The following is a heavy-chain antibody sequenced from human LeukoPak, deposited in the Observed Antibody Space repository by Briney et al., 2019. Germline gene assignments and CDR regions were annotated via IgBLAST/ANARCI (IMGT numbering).Heavy chain of an antibody. Sequence: RRASVKVSCKASGHTFTNYYVHWVRQVPGQWLEWVGIINPSGGSTSYAQTFQGRVTMTTDTSTSTVYMELSSLRSEDTAVYYCAREIGMGAFDYYSHGMDVWGQGTTVTVSS. CDR2: INPSGGST. CDR3: AREIGMGAFDYYSHGMDV. CDR1: GHTFTNYY. J-gene: IGHJ6*02. D-gene: IGHD3-16*01. V-gene: IGHV1-46*01.